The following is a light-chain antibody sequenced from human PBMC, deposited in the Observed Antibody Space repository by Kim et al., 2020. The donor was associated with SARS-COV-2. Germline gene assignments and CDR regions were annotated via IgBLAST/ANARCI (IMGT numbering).Light chain of an antibody. CDR1: QSVSTH. V-gene: IGKV3-11*01. Sequence: SPGERATLSCRASQSVSTHLAWYQQKPGQAPRLLIYDASTRATGIPARFSGSGSGTDFTLTISSLEPEDFAIYYCQQRINWPPLTFGGGTKVDIK. J-gene: IGKJ4*01. CDR3: QQRINWPPLT. CDR2: DAS.